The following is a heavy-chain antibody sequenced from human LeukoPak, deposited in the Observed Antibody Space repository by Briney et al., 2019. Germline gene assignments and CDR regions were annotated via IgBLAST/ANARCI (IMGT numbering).Heavy chain of an antibody. J-gene: IGHJ5*02. CDR3: ARDRTAVAGYWFDP. CDR2: IIPIFGTA. CDR1: GGTFSSYA. D-gene: IGHD6-19*01. V-gene: IGHV1-69*05. Sequence: SVKVSCKASGGTFSSYAISWVRQAPGQGLEWMGRIIPIFGTANYAQKFQGRVTITTDESTSTAYIELSSLRSEDTAVYYCARDRTAVAGYWFDPWGQGTLVTVSS.